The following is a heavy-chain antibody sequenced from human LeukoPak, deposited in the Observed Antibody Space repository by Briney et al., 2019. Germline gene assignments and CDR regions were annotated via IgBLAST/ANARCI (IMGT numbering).Heavy chain of an antibody. CDR2: IIPIFGTA. J-gene: IGHJ4*02. CDR3: ARGGTVTTQPDY. Sequence: GASVKVSCKASGYTFTGYYMHWVRQAPGQGLEWMGGIIPIFGTANYAQKFQGRVTITTDESTSTAYMELGSLRSEDTAVYYCARGGTVTTQPDYWGQGTLVTVSS. CDR1: GYTFTGYY. V-gene: IGHV1-69*05. D-gene: IGHD4-17*01.